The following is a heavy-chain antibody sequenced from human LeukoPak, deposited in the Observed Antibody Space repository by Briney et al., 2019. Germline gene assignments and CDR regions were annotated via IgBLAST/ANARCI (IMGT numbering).Heavy chain of an antibody. D-gene: IGHD3-22*01. J-gene: IGHJ3*02. V-gene: IGHV3-30-3*01. CDR3: AKEGSSSGYYTTGPGTYDAFDI. CDR2: ISYDGSNK. Sequence: SGGSLRLSCAASGFTFSSYAMHWVRQAPGKGLEWVAVISYDGSNKYYADSVKGRFTISRDNSKNTLYLQMNSLRAEDTAVYYCAKEGSSSGYYTTGPGTYDAFDIWGQGTMVTVSS. CDR1: GFTFSSYA.